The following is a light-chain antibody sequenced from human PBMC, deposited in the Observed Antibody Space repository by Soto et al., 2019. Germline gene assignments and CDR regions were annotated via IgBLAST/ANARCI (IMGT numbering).Light chain of an antibody. CDR2: EVS. CDR1: SSDVGGYDY. J-gene: IGLJ1*01. Sequence: QPVLTQPRSVSGSPGQSVTISCTGTSSDVGGYDYVSWNQQHPGKAPKVIIYEVSKRPSGVPDRFSGSKSGNTASLTISGLQAEDEADYYCCSYAGSYTLGVFGTGTKVTVL. V-gene: IGLV2-11*01. CDR3: CSYAGSYTLGV.